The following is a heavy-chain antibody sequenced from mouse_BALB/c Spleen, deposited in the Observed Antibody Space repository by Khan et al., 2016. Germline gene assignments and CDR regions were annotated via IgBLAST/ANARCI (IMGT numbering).Heavy chain of an antibody. J-gene: IGHJ2*01. CDR3: ARESHYYGSSYYFDY. Sequence: EVKLEESGPGLVKPSQSLSLTCTVTGYSITSDYAWNWIRQFPGNKLEWMGYISYSGSTSYNPSLKSRISITRDTSKNQFFLQLHSVTTEDTATYYCARESHYYGSSYYFDYWGQGTTLTVSS. V-gene: IGHV3-2*02. D-gene: IGHD1-1*01. CDR1: GYSITSDYA. CDR2: ISYSGST.